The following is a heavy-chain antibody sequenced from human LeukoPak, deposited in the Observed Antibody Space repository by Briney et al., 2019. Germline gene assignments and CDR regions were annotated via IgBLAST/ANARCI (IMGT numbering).Heavy chain of an antibody. V-gene: IGHV4-59*01. D-gene: IGHD3-22*01. Sequence: SGTLSLTCTVSGGSMSDYYWSWIRQPPGKGLEWIGYIFSTGSTNYNPSLKSRVTISVDTSKNQFSLKLNSVTAADTALYYCARDYTMTHAFDIWGHGTLVTVSS. CDR1: GGSMSDYY. CDR2: IFSTGST. CDR3: ARDYTMTHAFDI. J-gene: IGHJ3*02.